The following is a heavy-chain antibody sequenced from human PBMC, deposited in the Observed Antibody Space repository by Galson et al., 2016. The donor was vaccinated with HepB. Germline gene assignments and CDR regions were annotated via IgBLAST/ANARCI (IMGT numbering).Heavy chain of an antibody. CDR2: INAGNGHT. CDR3: ASASYSGNYYPFEF. CDR1: GHTFSTYG. V-gene: IGHV1-3*01. J-gene: IGHJ4*02. D-gene: IGHD1-26*01. Sequence: SVKVSCKAPGHTFSTYGIHWVRQAPGQRLEWMGWINAGNGHTTYSQRFQGRVTFTRDTSAGAAYMELSSLTSEDTAVFYCASASYSGNYYPFEFWGQGTLVTVSS.